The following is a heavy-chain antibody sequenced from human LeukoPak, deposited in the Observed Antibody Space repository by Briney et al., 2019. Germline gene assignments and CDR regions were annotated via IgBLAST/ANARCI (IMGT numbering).Heavy chain of an antibody. V-gene: IGHV1-18*01. CDR3: ARSFSDSSGYYYDHFDY. Sequence: ASVKVSCKASGYTFTSYGISWVRQAPGQGLKWMGWISAYNGNTNYAQKLQGRVTMTTDTSTSTAYMELRSLRSDDTAVYYCARSFSDSSGYYYDHFDYWGQGTLVTVSS. CDR2: ISAYNGNT. J-gene: IGHJ4*02. CDR1: GYTFTSYG. D-gene: IGHD3-22*01.